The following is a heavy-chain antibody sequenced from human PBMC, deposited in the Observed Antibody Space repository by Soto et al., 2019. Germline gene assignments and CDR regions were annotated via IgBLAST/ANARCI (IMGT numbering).Heavy chain of an antibody. CDR3: AKDKSYYYGSGSSNIFDY. D-gene: IGHD3-10*01. CDR1: GFTFSSFA. V-gene: IGHV3-23*01. CDR2: ISGSGGST. J-gene: IGHJ4*02. Sequence: GGSLRLSCAASGFTFSSFAMSWVRQAPGKGLEWVSGISGSGGSTYYADSVKGRFTISRDNPKNTLYLQMNSLRADDTAVYYYAKDKSYYYGSGSSNIFDYWGQGTLVTVSS.